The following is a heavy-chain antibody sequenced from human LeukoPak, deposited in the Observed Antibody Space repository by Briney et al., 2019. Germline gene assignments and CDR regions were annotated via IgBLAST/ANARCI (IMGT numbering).Heavy chain of an antibody. CDR2: INPNSGDT. D-gene: IGHD2-2*01. CDR3: ARDGPCSSASCQNFDY. J-gene: IGHJ4*02. Sequence: ASVKVSCKASEYTFSVYHIHWVRQAPGHGLEWMGWINPNSGDTIFAQKFQGRVTMTRDTSISTAYLELSRLTSDDTAVYYCARDGPCSSASCQNFDYWGQGTLVTVSS. V-gene: IGHV1-2*02. CDR1: EYTFSVYH.